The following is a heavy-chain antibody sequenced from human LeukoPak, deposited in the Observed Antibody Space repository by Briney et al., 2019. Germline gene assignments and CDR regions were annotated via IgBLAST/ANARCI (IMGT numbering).Heavy chain of an antibody. Sequence: GGSLRLSCAASGFTFSSYWMSWVRQAPGKSLEWVPKIKQDGSEKYYVDSVKGRFTISRDNAKNSLYLQMNSLRAEDTAVYYCARYKRYFDWFGRGYYFDYWGQGTLATVSS. CDR3: ARYKRYFDWFGRGYYFDY. CDR2: IKQDGSEK. D-gene: IGHD3-9*01. J-gene: IGHJ4*02. CDR1: GFTFSSYW. V-gene: IGHV3-7*01.